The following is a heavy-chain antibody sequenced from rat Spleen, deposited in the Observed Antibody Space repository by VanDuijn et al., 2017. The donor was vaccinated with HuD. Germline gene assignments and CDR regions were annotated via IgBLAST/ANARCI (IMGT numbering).Heavy chain of an antibody. J-gene: IGHJ2*01. D-gene: IGHD1-5*01. CDR3: AKEEDRQFFDY. Sequence: EVQLVESDGGLVQPGRSLNLSCAASGFTFSDYYMAWVRQAPTKGLEWVASISYDGRVTYYRDSVKGRFTISKDNAKSTLYLQMDSLRSEDTATYYCAKEEDRQFFDYWGQGVMVTVSS. V-gene: IGHV5-29*01. CDR2: ISYDGRVT. CDR1: GFTFSDYY.